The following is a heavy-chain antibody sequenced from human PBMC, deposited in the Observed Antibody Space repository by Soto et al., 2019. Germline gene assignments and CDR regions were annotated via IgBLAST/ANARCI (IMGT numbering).Heavy chain of an antibody. Sequence: PGGSLRLSCAASGFTFSSYAMGWVRQGPGKGLEWVAVVSIGGSTHYADSVRGRFTISRDNSKNTLYLQLDSPRAEDTAVYYCVFPSSGKYFFDYWGQGALVTAPQ. J-gene: IGHJ4*02. CDR2: VSIGGST. CDR3: VFPSSGKYFFDY. V-gene: IGHV3-23*01. D-gene: IGHD3-22*01. CDR1: GFTFSSYA.